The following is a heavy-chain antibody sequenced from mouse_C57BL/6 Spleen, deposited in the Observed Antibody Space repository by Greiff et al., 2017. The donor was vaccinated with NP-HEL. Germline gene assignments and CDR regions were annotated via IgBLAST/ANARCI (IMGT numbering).Heavy chain of an antibody. J-gene: IGHJ4*01. D-gene: IGHD2-4*01. CDR1: GYTFTSYW. CDR2: IHPNSGST. V-gene: IGHV1-64*01. CDR3: AGITTGGGYYAMDY. Sequence: QVQLKQPGAELVKPGASVKLSCKASGYTFTSYWMHWVKQRPGQGLEWIGMIHPNSGSTNYNEKFKSKATLTVDKSSSTAYMQLSSLTSEDSAVYYCAGITTGGGYYAMDYWGQGTSVTVSS.